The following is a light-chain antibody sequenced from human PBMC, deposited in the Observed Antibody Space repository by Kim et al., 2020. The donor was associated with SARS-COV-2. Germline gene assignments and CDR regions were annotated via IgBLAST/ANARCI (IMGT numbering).Light chain of an antibody. V-gene: IGKV1-27*01. CDR3: QKYNIAPDT. Sequence: SAAVGDRVTLTCRAGQGIGNSLAWYQQKPGRAPKLVIYAASTLQSGVPSRFSGSGSGTDFTLTISSLQAEDVATYYCQKYNIAPDTFGGGTKLEI. J-gene: IGKJ4*01. CDR2: AAS. CDR1: QGIGNS.